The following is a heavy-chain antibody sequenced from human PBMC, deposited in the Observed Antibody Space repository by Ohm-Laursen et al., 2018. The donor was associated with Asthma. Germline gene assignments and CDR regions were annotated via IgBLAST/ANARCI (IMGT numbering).Heavy chain of an antibody. CDR2: IKTIYFGVTT. CDR1: GFGFKHVW. CDR3: AKSDDEGDILTGYPIDY. Sequence: SLRLSCAASGFGFKHVWMSWVRQAPGRGLEWVGRIKTIYFGVTTEYAAPVEGRFTISRDNSKNTLYLQMNSLRAEDTAVYYCAKSDDEGDILTGYPIDYWGQGTLVTVSS. D-gene: IGHD3-9*01. J-gene: IGHJ4*02. V-gene: IGHV3-15*01.